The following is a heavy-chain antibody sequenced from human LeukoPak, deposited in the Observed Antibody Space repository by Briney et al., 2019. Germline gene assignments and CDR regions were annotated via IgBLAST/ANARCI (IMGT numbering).Heavy chain of an antibody. D-gene: IGHD6-6*01. J-gene: IGHJ3*02. CDR3: AKVYWQLVGVDAFDI. V-gene: IGHV3-23*01. CDR1: GFTFSSYA. CDR2: ISGSGDST. Sequence: GGSLRLSCAASGFTFSSYAMSWVRRAPEKGLEWVSAISGSGDSTYYADSVKGRFTISRDNSKNTLYLQMNSLRAEDAAVYYCAKVYWQLVGVDAFDIWGQGTMVTVSS.